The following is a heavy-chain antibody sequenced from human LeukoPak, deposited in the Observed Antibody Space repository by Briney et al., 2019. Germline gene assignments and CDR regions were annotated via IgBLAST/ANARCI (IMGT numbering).Heavy chain of an antibody. J-gene: IGHJ5*02. V-gene: IGHV4-4*07. CDR2: IPTSWST. D-gene: IGHD6-13*01. CDR1: GGSISSYY. CDR3: ARHGIAAAGTWWFDP. Sequence: PSVTLSLTCTVSGGSISSYYWSWIRQPAGKGLEWIGRIPTSWSTNYNPSLKSRVTMSVDTSKNQFSLKLSSVTAADTAVYYCARHGIAAAGTWWFDPWGQGTLVTVSS.